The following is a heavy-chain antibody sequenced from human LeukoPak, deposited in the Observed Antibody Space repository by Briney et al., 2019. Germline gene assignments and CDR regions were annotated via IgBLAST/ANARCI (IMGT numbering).Heavy chain of an antibody. V-gene: IGHV3-23*01. CDR3: AKDSYSSSSNDNWFDP. Sequence: GGSLRLSCAASGFTFSSYATSWVRQAPGKGLEWVSAISGSGGSTYYADSVKGRFTISRDNSKNTLYLQMNSLRADDTAVYYCAKDSYSSSSNDNWFDPWGQGTLVTVSS. J-gene: IGHJ5*02. CDR1: GFTFSSYA. D-gene: IGHD6-6*01. CDR2: ISGSGGST.